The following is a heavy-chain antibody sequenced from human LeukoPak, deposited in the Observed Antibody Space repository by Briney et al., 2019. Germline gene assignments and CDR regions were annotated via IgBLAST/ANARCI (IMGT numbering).Heavy chain of an antibody. CDR3: ARDRLLWFGVRSDAFDI. Sequence: TGGSLRLSCAASGFTFSSYGMHWVRQAPGKGLEWVAVIWYDGSNKYYADSVKGRFTISRDNSKNTLYRQMNSLRAEDTAVYYCARDRLLWFGVRSDAFDIWGQGTMVTVSS. CDR2: IWYDGSNK. V-gene: IGHV3-33*01. CDR1: GFTFSSYG. D-gene: IGHD3-10*01. J-gene: IGHJ3*02.